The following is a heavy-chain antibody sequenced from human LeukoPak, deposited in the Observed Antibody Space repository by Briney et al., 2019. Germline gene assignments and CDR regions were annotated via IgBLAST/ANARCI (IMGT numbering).Heavy chain of an antibody. CDR2: MNPNSGNT. CDR1: GYAFTSYD. Sequence: GASVKVSCKASGYAFTSYDINWVRQATAQGLEWMGWMNPNSGNTGYAQKCQGRVTITRNTSISTAYMELSSLRSEDTAVYYCARGVRYCSSTSCGSNGKYYFDYWGQGTLVTVSS. V-gene: IGHV1-8*03. J-gene: IGHJ4*02. D-gene: IGHD2-2*01. CDR3: ARGVRYCSSTSCGSNGKYYFDY.